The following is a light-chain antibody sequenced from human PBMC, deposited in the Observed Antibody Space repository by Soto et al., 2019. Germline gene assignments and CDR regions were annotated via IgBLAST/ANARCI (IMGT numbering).Light chain of an antibody. V-gene: IGLV3-1*01. Sequence: SYELTQPPSVSVSPGQTASITCSGDKLGDKYACWYQQKPGQSPVLVIYQDSKRPSGIPERFSGSNSGNTATLTISGTQAMDEADYYCQAWDSSTLHVVFGGGTKLTVL. J-gene: IGLJ2*01. CDR2: QDS. CDR1: KLGDKY. CDR3: QAWDSSTLHVV.